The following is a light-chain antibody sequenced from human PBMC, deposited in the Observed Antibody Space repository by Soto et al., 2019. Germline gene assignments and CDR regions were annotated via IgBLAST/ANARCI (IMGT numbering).Light chain of an antibody. CDR1: QSISSY. CDR2: AAS. Sequence: DIQMTQSPSSLSASVGDRVTITCRASQSISSYLNWYQQKPGRAPKLLIYAASSLHSGVPSRFSGSGSGTEFTLTISSLQPDDFATYYCQQYNSYPWTFGQGTKVDIK. V-gene: IGKV1-39*01. J-gene: IGKJ1*01. CDR3: QQYNSYPWT.